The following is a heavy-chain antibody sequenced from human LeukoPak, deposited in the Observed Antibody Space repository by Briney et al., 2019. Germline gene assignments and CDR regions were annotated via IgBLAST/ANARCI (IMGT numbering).Heavy chain of an antibody. J-gene: IGHJ5*02. D-gene: IGHD1-26*01. Sequence: PSETLSLTCTVSGGSISSSSYYWGWIRQPPGKGLEWIATIYYSDSTYYNPALKSRVTISIDTSKNQFSLKLSSVTAADTAVYFCARTSGNKGWFNPWGQGTLVTVSS. CDR1: GGSISSSSYY. CDR3: ARTSGNKGWFNP. CDR2: IYYSDST. V-gene: IGHV4-39*07.